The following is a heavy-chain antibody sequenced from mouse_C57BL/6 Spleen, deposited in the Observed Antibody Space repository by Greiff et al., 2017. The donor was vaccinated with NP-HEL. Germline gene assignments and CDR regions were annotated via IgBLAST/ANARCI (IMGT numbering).Heavy chain of an antibody. CDR2: IHPNSGST. V-gene: IGHV1-64*01. Sequence: VQLQQPGAELVKPGASVKLSCKASGYTFTSYWMHWVKQRPGQGLEWIGMIHPNSGSTNYNEKFKSKATLTVDKSSSTAYMQLSSLTSEDSAVYYCARRDDYEYYFDYWGQGTTLTVSS. CDR3: ARRDDYEYYFDY. D-gene: IGHD2-4*01. CDR1: GYTFTSYW. J-gene: IGHJ2*01.